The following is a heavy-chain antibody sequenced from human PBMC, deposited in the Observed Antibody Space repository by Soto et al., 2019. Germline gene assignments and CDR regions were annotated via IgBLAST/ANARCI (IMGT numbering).Heavy chain of an antibody. Sequence: LRLSFAASGFTFSSYAMSWVRQAPGKGLEWVSAISGSGGSTYYADSVKGRFTISRDNSKNTLYLQMNSLRAEDTAVYYCAKDKRSAAYYYGMDVWGQGTTVTVSS. CDR2: ISGSGGST. V-gene: IGHV3-23*01. D-gene: IGHD6-25*01. CDR3: AKDKRSAAYYYGMDV. J-gene: IGHJ6*02. CDR1: GFTFSSYA.